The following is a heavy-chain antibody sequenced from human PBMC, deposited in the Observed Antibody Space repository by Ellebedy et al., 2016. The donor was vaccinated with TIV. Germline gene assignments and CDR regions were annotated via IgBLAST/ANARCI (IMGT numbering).Heavy chain of an antibody. CDR3: ASRGVAVQGADY. J-gene: IGHJ4*02. Sequence: PGGSLRLSCAASGFTFSNYAMSWVRQAPGKGLKWVSALSTSGDSTFYADSVKDRFTIFGDNSQNTVYLQMNSLRAEDTAVYYCASRGVAVQGADYWGQGTLVTVSS. D-gene: IGHD3-10*01. V-gene: IGHV3-23*01. CDR2: LSTSGDST. CDR1: GFTFSNYA.